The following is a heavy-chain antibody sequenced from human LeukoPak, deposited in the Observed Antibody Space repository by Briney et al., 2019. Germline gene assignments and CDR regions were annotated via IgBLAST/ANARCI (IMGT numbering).Heavy chain of an antibody. CDR1: GGTLSSYA. J-gene: IGHJ3*02. D-gene: IGHD3-22*01. CDR2: IIPIFGIA. Sequence: ASVKVSCKASGGTLSSYAISWVRQAPGQGLEWMGGIIPIFGIANYAQKFQGRVTITTDESTSTAYMELSSLRSEDTAVYCCARRKADMINDAFDIWGQGTMVTVSS. V-gene: IGHV1-69*05. CDR3: ARRKADMINDAFDI.